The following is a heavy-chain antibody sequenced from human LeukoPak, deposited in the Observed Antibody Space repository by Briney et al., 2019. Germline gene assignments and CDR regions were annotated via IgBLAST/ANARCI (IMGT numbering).Heavy chain of an antibody. V-gene: IGHV3-11*04. Sequence: GWFLRLSCVASGFTFGDYFMTLIRQAPGKGLEGLADIRGSGQSIYYAESVQGRFTISSDSGKNSLLLQMKSQRAESAAVDHCSSRGDPPYYPFDYWGHGTLVTVSS. J-gene: IGHJ4*01. D-gene: IGHD2-21*01. CDR3: SSRGDPPYYPFDY. CDR2: IRGSGQSI. CDR1: GFTFGDYF.